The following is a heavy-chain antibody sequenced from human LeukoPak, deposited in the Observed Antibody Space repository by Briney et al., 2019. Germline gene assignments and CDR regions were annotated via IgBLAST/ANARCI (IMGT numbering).Heavy chain of an antibody. CDR3: ARDIVLAAAGKREYFQH. D-gene: IGHD6-13*01. Sequence: ASVKVSCKASGYTFTCYYMHWVRQAPGQGLEWMGWINPNSGGTNYAQKFQGRVTMTRDTSISTAYMELSRLRSDDTAVYYCARDIVLAAAGKREYFQHWGQGTLVTVSS. J-gene: IGHJ1*01. CDR2: INPNSGGT. V-gene: IGHV1-2*02. CDR1: GYTFTCYY.